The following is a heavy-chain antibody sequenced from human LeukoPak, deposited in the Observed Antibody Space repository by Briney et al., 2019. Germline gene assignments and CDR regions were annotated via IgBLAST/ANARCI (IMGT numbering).Heavy chain of an antibody. V-gene: IGHV3-21*01. J-gene: IGHJ4*02. CDR2: ISSSSSSI. Sequence: GGSLRLSCAASGFTVSSDYMSWVRQAPGKGLEWVSSISSSSSSIYYADSVKGRITISRDNAKNSLYLQMNSLRAEDTAVDYCVRDFYDSASLFDYWGQGTLVTVSS. D-gene: IGHD3-10*01. CDR1: GFTVSSDY. CDR3: VRDFYDSASLFDY.